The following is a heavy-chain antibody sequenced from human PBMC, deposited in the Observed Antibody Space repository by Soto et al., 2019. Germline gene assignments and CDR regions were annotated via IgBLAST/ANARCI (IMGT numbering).Heavy chain of an antibody. J-gene: IGHJ4*02. CDR2: ISGSGGRT. CDR3: AKDGYYDFPLDY. V-gene: IGHV3-23*01. D-gene: IGHD3-3*01. Sequence: GGSLRLSCSVSVFTFSSYDMTWVRQAPGKGLEWVSSISGSGGRTYYADSVKGRFTISRDNSKNTLYLQMNSLRAEDTAVYYCAKDGYYDFPLDYWGQGTLVTVSS. CDR1: VFTFSSYD.